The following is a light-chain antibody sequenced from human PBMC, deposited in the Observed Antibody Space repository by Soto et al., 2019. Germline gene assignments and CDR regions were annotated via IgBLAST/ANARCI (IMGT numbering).Light chain of an antibody. CDR1: QSVGSN. J-gene: IGKJ2*01. Sequence: EIMMTQSPATLSVSPGERATLSCRASQSVGSNLAWYQQKPGQAPRLLIFGASTRATGIPARFSGSGSGTEFTLTISSLQSEDFAVYYCQQYNNWPPRYTFGQGTKLDIK. CDR3: QQYNNWPPRYT. V-gene: IGKV3-15*01. CDR2: GAS.